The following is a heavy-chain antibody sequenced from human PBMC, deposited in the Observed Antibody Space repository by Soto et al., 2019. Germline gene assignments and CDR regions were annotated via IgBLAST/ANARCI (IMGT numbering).Heavy chain of an antibody. CDR1: GFPFSDYY. CDR3: VRGGGGGLFEH. Sequence: XESLSLSFPTSGFPFSDYYMSWIRQAPGKGLEWLSHISPKSTYRNYADSVKGRFTISRDNTKSSLFLQMNSLGVEDTAVYYCVRGGGGGLFEHWGQGVLVTVSS. J-gene: IGHJ4*02. V-gene: IGHV3-11*06. D-gene: IGHD2-21*01. CDR2: ISPKSTYR.